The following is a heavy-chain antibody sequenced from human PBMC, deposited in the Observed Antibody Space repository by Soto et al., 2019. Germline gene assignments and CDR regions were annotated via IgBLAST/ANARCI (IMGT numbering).Heavy chain of an antibody. CDR2: ISSSSSTI. Sequence: GGSLRLSCAASGFTFSSYSMNWVRQAPGKGLEWVSYISSSSSTIYYADSVKGRFTIYRDNAKNSLYLQMNSMSAEDTAVYYCARETIVVVPAARSKDYYYYMDVWGKGTTVTVSS. V-gene: IGHV3-48*01. CDR1: GFTFSSYS. D-gene: IGHD2-2*01. J-gene: IGHJ6*03. CDR3: ARETIVVVPAARSKDYYYYMDV.